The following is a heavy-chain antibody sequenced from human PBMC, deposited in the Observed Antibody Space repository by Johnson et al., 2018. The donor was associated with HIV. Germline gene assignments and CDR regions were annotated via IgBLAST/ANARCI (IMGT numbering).Heavy chain of an antibody. D-gene: IGHD3-10*01. Sequence: VQLVESGGVVVQPGGSLTLSCAASGFTFDDYAMHWVRQAPGKGLEWVSGISWNSGSIDYADSVKGRFTISRDNAKNSLYLQMNSLRAEDTALYYCTKAHYGSGEYVIWGQGTMVTVSS. J-gene: IGHJ3*02. CDR2: ISWNSGSI. V-gene: IGHV3-9*01. CDR3: TKAHYGSGEYVI. CDR1: GFTFDDYA.